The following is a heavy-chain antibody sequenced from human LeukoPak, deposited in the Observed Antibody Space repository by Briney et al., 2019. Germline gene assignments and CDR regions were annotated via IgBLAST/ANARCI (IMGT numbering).Heavy chain of an antibody. Sequence: SETLSLTCTVSGGSISSYYWSWIRQPPGKGLEWIGYIYYSGSTNYNPSLKSRVTISVDTSKNQCSLKLSSVTAADTAVYYCARLNYYDSSGYYYYFDYWGQGTLVTVSS. CDR2: IYYSGST. J-gene: IGHJ4*02. D-gene: IGHD3-22*01. CDR1: GGSISSYY. CDR3: ARLNYYDSSGYYYYFDY. V-gene: IGHV4-59*08.